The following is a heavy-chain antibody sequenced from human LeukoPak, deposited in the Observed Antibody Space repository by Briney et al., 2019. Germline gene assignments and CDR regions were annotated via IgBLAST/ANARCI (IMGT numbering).Heavy chain of an antibody. D-gene: IGHD3-16*01. J-gene: IGHJ5*02. Sequence: ASVKVSCKASGYTFTSYDINWVRQATGQGLEWMGWMNPNSGNTGYAQEFQGRVTMTRNTSISTAYMELSSLRSEDTAVYYCARVRLMGNWFDPWGQGTLVTVSS. CDR1: GYTFTSYD. CDR2: MNPNSGNT. V-gene: IGHV1-8*01. CDR3: ARVRLMGNWFDP.